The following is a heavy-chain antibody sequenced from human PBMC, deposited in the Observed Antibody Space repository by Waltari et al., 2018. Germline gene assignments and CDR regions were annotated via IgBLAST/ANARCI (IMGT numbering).Heavy chain of an antibody. Sequence: QVQLQQWGAGLLQSSETLSLTCAVYGGSFSGYYWGWVRQPPGKGLEWIGEINHAGYTNHNPSLRSRVTMSADTSKSQFSLKLNSVTAADTAVYYCAKDHGVAYWGRGTLVTVSA. D-gene: IGHD3-16*01. CDR3: AKDHGVAY. CDR1: GGSFSGYY. J-gene: IGHJ2*01. CDR2: INHAGYT. V-gene: IGHV4-34*02.